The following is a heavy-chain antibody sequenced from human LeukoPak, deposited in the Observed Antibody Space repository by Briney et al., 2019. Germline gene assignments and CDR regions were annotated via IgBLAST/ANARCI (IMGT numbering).Heavy chain of an antibody. D-gene: IGHD3-9*01. CDR1: GDSITSYY. CDR2: IYYSGST. Sequence: SETLSLTCTVSGDSITSYYWTWIRQPPGKALEGIGYIYYSGSTNYSPSLKSRVTISLDKSKTQFFLKLSSVAAADTAVYYCARLSNYGILTGNSWFDSWGQGTLVTVSS. V-gene: IGHV4-59*08. CDR3: ARLSNYGILTGNSWFDS. J-gene: IGHJ5*01.